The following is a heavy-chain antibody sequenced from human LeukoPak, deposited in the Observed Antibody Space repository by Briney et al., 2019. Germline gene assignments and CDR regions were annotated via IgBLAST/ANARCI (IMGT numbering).Heavy chain of an antibody. CDR2: IYYSGST. Sequence: SETLSLTCTVSGGSISGSSYYWGWIRQPPGKGLEWIGSIYYSGSTYYNPSLKSRVTISVDTSKNQFSLKLSSVTAADTAVYYCARTDGNPDPNFFDYWGQGTLVTVSS. J-gene: IGHJ4*02. V-gene: IGHV4-39*07. D-gene: IGHD4-23*01. CDR1: GGSISGSSYY. CDR3: ARTDGNPDPNFFDY.